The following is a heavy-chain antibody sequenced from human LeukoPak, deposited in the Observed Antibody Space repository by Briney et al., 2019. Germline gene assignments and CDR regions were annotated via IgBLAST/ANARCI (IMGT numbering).Heavy chain of an antibody. CDR1: GFTFSSYS. CDR3: ARDLSDGDLDY. J-gene: IGHJ4*02. CDR2: ISSSSSYI. V-gene: IGHV3-21*01. Sequence: GGSVRLSCAASGFTFSSYSMNWVRQAPGKGLEWVSSISSSSSYIYYADSVKGRFTISRDNAKNSLYLQMNGLRAEDTAVYYCARDLSDGDLDYWGQGTLVTVSS.